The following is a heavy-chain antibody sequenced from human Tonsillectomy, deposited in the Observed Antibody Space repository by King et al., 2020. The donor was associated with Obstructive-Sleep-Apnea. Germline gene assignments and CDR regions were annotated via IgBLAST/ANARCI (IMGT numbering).Heavy chain of an antibody. V-gene: IGHV4-4*02. J-gene: IGHJ6*02. CDR1: GGSISSSNW. D-gene: IGHD3-9*01. CDR2: IFHSGST. CDR3: ASAGDWYLYYGMDV. Sequence: QLQESGPGLVKPSGTLSLTCAVSGGSISSSNWWSWVRQPPGKGLEWIGEIFHSGSTNYNPSLKSRVTMSVDKSKNQFSLKLSSVTAADTAVYFCASAGDWYLYYGMDVWGQGTTVTVSS.